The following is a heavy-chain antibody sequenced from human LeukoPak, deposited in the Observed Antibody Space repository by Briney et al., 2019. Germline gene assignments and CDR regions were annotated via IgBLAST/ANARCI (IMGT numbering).Heavy chain of an antibody. J-gene: IGHJ4*02. Sequence: PSETLSLTCAVYGGSFSGYYWSWIRQPPGKGLEWIGEINHSGSTNYNPSLKSRVTISVDTSKNQFSLKLSSVTAADTAVYYCARGPTLYQLLHSPIFGYWGEGTLVTVSS. D-gene: IGHD2-2*01. CDR1: GGSFSGYY. CDR2: INHSGST. CDR3: ARGPTLYQLLHSPIFGY. V-gene: IGHV4-34*01.